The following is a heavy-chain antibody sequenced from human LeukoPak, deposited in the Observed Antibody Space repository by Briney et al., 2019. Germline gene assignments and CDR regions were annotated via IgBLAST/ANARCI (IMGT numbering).Heavy chain of an antibody. D-gene: IGHD3-3*01. J-gene: IGHJ4*02. V-gene: IGHV3-23*01. Sequence: GGSLRLSCAASGFTFSSYAMSWVRQAPGKGLEWVSAISSSGGSTYYADSVKGRLTISRDNSKNTLYLQMNSLRAEDTAVYYCAKDGYYDFWSGYSPLGYWGQGTLVTVSS. CDR1: GFTFSSYA. CDR3: AKDGYYDFWSGYSPLGY. CDR2: ISSSGGST.